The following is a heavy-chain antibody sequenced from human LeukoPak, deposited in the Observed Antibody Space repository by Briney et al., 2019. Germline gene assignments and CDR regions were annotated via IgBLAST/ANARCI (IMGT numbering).Heavy chain of an antibody. V-gene: IGHV7-4-1*02. CDR2: INTNTGNP. CDR1: GYTFTSYA. D-gene: IGHD6-13*01. J-gene: IGHJ5*02. CDR3: ARGLGSSSLSWFDP. Sequence: ASVKVSCKASGYTFTSYAMNWVRQAPGQGLEWMGWINTNTGNPTYAQGFTGRFVFSLGTSVSTAYLQISSLKAEDTAVYYCARGLGSSSLSWFDPWGQGTLVTVSS.